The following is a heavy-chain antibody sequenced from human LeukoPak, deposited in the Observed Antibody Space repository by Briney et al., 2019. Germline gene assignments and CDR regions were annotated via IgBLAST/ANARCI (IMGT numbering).Heavy chain of an antibody. V-gene: IGHV7-4-1*02. CDR2: INTNTGNT. J-gene: IGHJ3*02. D-gene: IGHD3-22*01. CDR3: ARDHFYYYDSSGYYLDAFDI. Sequence: GASVKVSCKASGYYFVTYPINWVRQAPGQGLEWMGWINTNTGNTRYAQGFTGRFVFSVDTSVSTAYLQISSLKAEDTAVYYCARDHFYYYDSSGYYLDAFDIWGQGTMVTVSS. CDR1: GYYFVTYP.